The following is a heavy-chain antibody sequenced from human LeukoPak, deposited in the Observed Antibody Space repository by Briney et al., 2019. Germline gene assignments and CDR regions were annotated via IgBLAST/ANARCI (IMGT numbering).Heavy chain of an antibody. Sequence: GGSLRLSCAASGFTFSSYSMNWVRQAPGKGLEWVSSISSSSSYIYYADSVKGRFTISRDNAKNSLYLQMNSLRAEDTAVYYCARLGEGLLWFGEFPGWFDPWGQGTLVTVSS. V-gene: IGHV3-21*01. CDR1: GFTFSSYS. D-gene: IGHD3-10*01. CDR3: ARLGEGLLWFGEFPGWFDP. CDR2: ISSSSSYI. J-gene: IGHJ5*02.